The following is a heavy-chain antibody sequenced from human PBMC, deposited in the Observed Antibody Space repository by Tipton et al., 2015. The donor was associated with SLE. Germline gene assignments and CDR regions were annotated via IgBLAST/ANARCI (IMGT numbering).Heavy chain of an antibody. Sequence: TLSLTCTVSGGSISSYYWSWIRQPAGKGLEWIGHIYTSGRTNYNPSLKSRVTISVDTSENQFSLQLNSVTPEDTAVYYCARFYDSSGYNDAFDIWGQGTMVTFSS. CDR1: GGSISSYY. V-gene: IGHV4-4*07. CDR2: IYTSGRT. CDR3: ARFYDSSGYNDAFDI. J-gene: IGHJ3*02. D-gene: IGHD3-22*01.